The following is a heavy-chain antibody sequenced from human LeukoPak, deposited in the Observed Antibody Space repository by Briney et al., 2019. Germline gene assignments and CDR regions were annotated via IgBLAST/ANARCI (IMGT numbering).Heavy chain of an antibody. CDR3: ARGDANYDFWSGYYTSYYYMDV. CDR2: INHSGST. D-gene: IGHD3-3*01. V-gene: IGHV4-34*01. Sequence: SETLSLTCAVYGGSFRGYYWSWIRQPPGKGLEWIGEINHSGSTNYNPSLKSRVTISVDTSKNQFSLKLSSVTAADTAVYYCARGDANYDFWSGYYTSYYYMDVWGKGTTVTVSS. CDR1: GGSFRGYY. J-gene: IGHJ6*03.